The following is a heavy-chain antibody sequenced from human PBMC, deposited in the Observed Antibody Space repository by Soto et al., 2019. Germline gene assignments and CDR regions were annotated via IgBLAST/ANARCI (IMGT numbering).Heavy chain of an antibody. J-gene: IGHJ4*02. CDR2: ISSSGSTI. D-gene: IGHD3-3*01. V-gene: IGHV3-48*03. Sequence: EVQLVESGGGLVQPGGSLRLSCAASGFTFSSYEMNWVRQAPGKGLEWVSYISSSGSTIYYADPVKGRFTIARDNAKNSLYLQMNSLRAEDTAVYYCARDQLWSGYYFFDYWGQGTLVTVSS. CDR3: ARDQLWSGYYFFDY. CDR1: GFTFSSYE.